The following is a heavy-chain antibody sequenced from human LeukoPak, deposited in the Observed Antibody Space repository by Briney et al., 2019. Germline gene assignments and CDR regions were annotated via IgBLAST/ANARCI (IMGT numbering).Heavy chain of an antibody. CDR2: INPNSGGT. D-gene: IGHD6-6*01. CDR1: GYTFTGYY. CDR3: ARDAGRCSSSSLVGSDYYYMDV. Sequence: ASVKVSCKASGYTFTGYYMHWVRQAPGQGLEWMGWINPNSGGTNYAQKFQGRVTMTRDTSISTAYMELSRLRSDDTAVYYCARDAGRCSSSSLVGSDYYYMDVWGKGTTVTVSS. V-gene: IGHV1-2*02. J-gene: IGHJ6*03.